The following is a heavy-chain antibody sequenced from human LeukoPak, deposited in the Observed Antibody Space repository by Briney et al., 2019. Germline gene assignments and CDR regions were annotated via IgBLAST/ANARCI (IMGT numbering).Heavy chain of an antibody. CDR1: GFTFSSYS. CDR3: THGNCDDSSDYSPPPPFDY. Sequence: GGSLRLSCAASGFTFSSYSMNWVRQAPGKGLEWVAGISYDGSNKYHADSVKGRFTISRDNSKSTLYLQMNSLRAEDTAVYYCTHGNCDDSSDYSPPPPFDYWGQGTLVTVSS. D-gene: IGHD3-22*01. V-gene: IGHV3-30*03. J-gene: IGHJ4*02. CDR2: ISYDGSNK.